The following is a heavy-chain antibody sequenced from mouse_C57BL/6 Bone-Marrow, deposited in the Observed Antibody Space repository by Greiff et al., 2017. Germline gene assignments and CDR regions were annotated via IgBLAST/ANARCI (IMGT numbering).Heavy chain of an antibody. CDR1: GFTFSSYA. J-gene: IGHJ4*01. Sequence: EVKLVESGGGLVKPGGSLKLSCAASGFTFSSYAMSWVRQTPEKRLEWVATISDGGSYTYYPDNVKGRFTISSDNAKNNLYLQMSHLKSEDTAMYYCARDRGLRRGYAMDYWGQGTSVTVSS. CDR3: ARDRGLRRGYAMDY. CDR2: ISDGGSYT. D-gene: IGHD2-4*01. V-gene: IGHV5-4*01.